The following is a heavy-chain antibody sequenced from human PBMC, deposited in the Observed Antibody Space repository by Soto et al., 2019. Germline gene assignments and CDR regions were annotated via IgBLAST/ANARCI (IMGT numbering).Heavy chain of an antibody. CDR1: GYTFTSYG. V-gene: IGHV1-18*01. J-gene: IGHJ3*01. CDR2: ISAYNGNT. D-gene: IGHD3-22*01. CDR3: ARDRAYYYDSSGYYEVD. Sequence: QVQLVQSGAEVKKPGASVKVSCKASGYTFTSYGISWVRQAPGQGLEWMGWISAYNGNTNYAQKLQGRVTMTTDTSTSTAYMELRSLRSDDTAVYYCARDRAYYYDSSGYYEVDWGQGTMVTVSS.